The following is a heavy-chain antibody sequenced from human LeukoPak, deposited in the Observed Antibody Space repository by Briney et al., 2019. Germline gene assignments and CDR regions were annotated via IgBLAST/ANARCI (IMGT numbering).Heavy chain of an antibody. Sequence: SETLSLTCTVSGGSISSSSYYWGWIRQPPGKGLEWIGSIYYSGSTYYNPSLKSRVTISGDTSKNQFSLKLSSVTAADTAVYYCARLAESYYFDYWGQGTLVTVSS. CDR3: ARLAESYYFDY. J-gene: IGHJ4*02. V-gene: IGHV4-39*01. D-gene: IGHD3-16*02. CDR1: GGSISSSSYY. CDR2: IYYSGST.